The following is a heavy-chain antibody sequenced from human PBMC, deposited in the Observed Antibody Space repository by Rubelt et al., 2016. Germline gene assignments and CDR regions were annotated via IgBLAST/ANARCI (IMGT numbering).Heavy chain of an antibody. CDR1: GGSFSGYY. CDR3: ASTGAVGDYSRY. J-gene: IGHJ4*02. Sequence: QVQLQQWGAGLLKPSETLSLTCAVYGGSFSGYYWSWIRQPPGKGLEWIGEINHSGSTNYNPSLKSRVTRSVDTSKSQFSLKLSSVTAADTAVYYCASTGAVGDYSRYWGQGTLVTVSS. D-gene: IGHD4-17*01. V-gene: IGHV4-34*01. CDR2: INHSGST.